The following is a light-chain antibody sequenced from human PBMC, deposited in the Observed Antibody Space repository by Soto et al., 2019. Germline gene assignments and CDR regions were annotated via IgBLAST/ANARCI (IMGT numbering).Light chain of an antibody. CDR3: QQYDNLPSLT. CDR2: AAS. V-gene: IGKV1-33*01. Sequence: DIQMTQSPSSLSASVGDRVTITCQASQNISNYLNWYQQKPGKAPKLLIYAASSLETGVPSRFSGSGSGTDFTFTISSLQPEDIATYYCQQYDNLPSLTFGGGTKVEIK. CDR1: QNISNY. J-gene: IGKJ4*01.